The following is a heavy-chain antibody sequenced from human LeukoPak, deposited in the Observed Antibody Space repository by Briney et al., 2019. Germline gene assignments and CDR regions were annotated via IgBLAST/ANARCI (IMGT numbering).Heavy chain of an antibody. CDR2: IIPIFGTA. CDR3: ARFSSVAGSAEYFQH. D-gene: IGHD6-19*01. J-gene: IGHJ1*01. CDR1: GGTFSSYA. V-gene: IGHV1-69*06. Sequence: ASVKVSCKASGGTFSSYAISWVRQAPGQGLEWMGGIIPIFGTANYAQKFQGRVTITADKSTSTAYMELSSLRSEDTAVYYCARFSSVAGSAEYFQHWGQGTLVTVSS.